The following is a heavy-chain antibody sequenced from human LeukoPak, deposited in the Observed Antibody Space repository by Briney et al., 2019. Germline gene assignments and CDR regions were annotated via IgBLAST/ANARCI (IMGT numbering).Heavy chain of an antibody. CDR3: ARGEDIVVVAAATIEY. V-gene: IGHV1-8*01. CDR2: MNPNSGNT. CDR1: GYTFTSYD. J-gene: IGHJ4*02. D-gene: IGHD2-15*01. Sequence: GASVKVSCKASGYTFTSYDINWVRQATGQGLEWMGWMNPNSGNTGYAQKFQGRVTMTRNTSISTAYMDLGSLKSEDTAAYYCARGEDIVVVAAATIEYWGQGALVTVSS.